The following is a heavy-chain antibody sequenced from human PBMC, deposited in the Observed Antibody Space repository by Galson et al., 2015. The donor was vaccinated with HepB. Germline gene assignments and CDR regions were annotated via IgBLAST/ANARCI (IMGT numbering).Heavy chain of an antibody. CDR3: AREGNIVGATDAFDI. V-gene: IGHV4-4*07. J-gene: IGHJ3*02. CDR2: IYTSGST. CDR1: GGSISSYY. D-gene: IGHD1-26*01. Sequence: ETLSLTCTVSGGSISSYYWSWIRQPAGKGLEWIGRIYTSGSTNYNPSLKSRVTMSVDTSKNQFSLKLSSVTAADTAVYYCAREGNIVGATDAFDIWGQGTMVTVSS.